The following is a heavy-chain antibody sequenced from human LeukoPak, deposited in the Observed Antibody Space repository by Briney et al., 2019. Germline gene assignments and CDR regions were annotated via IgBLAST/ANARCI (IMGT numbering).Heavy chain of an antibody. CDR1: GGSISSSTYY. D-gene: IGHD5-12*01. J-gene: IGHJ3*02. CDR2: FYDSGST. Sequence: SETLSLTCTVSGGSISSSTYYWDWIRQPPGKGLEWIGNFYDSGSTWYNPSLKSRVTISGDTSKNQFSLKLTSVTAADTAVYSRHSSPGYGDYENAFDIWGQGTMVTVSS. CDR3: HSSPGYGDYENAFDI. V-gene: IGHV4-39*01.